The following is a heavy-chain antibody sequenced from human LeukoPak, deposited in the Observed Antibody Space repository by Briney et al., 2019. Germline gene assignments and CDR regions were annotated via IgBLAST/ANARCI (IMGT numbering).Heavy chain of an antibody. CDR3: ARGVGVRNDFWSGPHLYYFDY. D-gene: IGHD3-3*01. Sequence: PSETLSLTCTVSGGSISSGSYYWSWIRQPAGKGLEWIGRIYTSGSTNYNPSLKSRVTISVDTSKNQFSLKLSSVTAADTAVYYCARGVGVRNDFWSGPHLYYFDYWGQGTLVTVSS. CDR1: GGSISSGSYY. J-gene: IGHJ4*02. CDR2: IYTSGST. V-gene: IGHV4-61*02.